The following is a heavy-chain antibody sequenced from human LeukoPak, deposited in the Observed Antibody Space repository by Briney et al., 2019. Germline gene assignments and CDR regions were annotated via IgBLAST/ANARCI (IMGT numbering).Heavy chain of an antibody. CDR1: GGSISSSRDY. CDR3: AREGSYYMDV. CDR2: IYHSGST. Sequence: PSETLSLTCTVSGGSISSSRDYWAWLRQPPGKGLEWIANIYHSGSTYYNPSLKSRVTISVDTSKNQFSLKLSSVTAADTAVYYCAREGSYYMDVWGKGTTVTVSS. V-gene: IGHV4-39*07. D-gene: IGHD2-15*01. J-gene: IGHJ6*03.